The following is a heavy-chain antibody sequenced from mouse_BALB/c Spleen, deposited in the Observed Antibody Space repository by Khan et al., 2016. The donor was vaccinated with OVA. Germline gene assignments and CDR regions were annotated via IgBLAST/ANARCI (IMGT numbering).Heavy chain of an antibody. CDR3: ARNREPDYFDY. CDR2: IWAGGST. CDR1: GFSLTSHG. V-gene: IGHV2-9*02. J-gene: IGHJ2*01. Sequence: QVQLKESGPGLVAPSQSLSITCTVSGFSLTSHGVHWVRQPPGKGLEWLGVIWAGGSTNYNSALMSRLSISKDSSKSKVFLKMNSLQTDDTAMYYCARNREPDYFDYWGQGTTLTVSS.